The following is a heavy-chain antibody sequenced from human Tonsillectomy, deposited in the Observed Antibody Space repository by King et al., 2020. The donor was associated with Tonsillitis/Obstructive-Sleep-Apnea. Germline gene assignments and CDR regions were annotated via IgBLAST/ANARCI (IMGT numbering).Heavy chain of an antibody. Sequence: VQLVESGGGQVKPGGSLRLSCAASGFTFSSYRMNWVRQAPGKGLEWVSSISRSSSYIYNADSVKGRFTISRDNAKNSLYLQMNSLRAEDTAVYYCAGGLDYCSGGSCYSWVGPDFDYWGQGTLVTVSS. CDR3: AGGLDYCSGGSCYSWVGPDFDY. J-gene: IGHJ4*02. CDR2: ISRSSSYI. D-gene: IGHD2-15*01. CDR1: GFTFSSYR. V-gene: IGHV3-21*01.